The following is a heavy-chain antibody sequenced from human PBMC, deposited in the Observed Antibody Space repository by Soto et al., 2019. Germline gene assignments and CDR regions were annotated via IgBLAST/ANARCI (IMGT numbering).Heavy chain of an antibody. V-gene: IGHV3-21*01. CDR3: ARRSTDLKYYYYMDV. J-gene: IGHJ6*03. CDR1: GFTFSSYS. D-gene: IGHD4-4*01. Sequence: EVQLVESGGGLVKPGGSLRLSCAASGFTFSSYSMNWVRQAPGKGLEWVSSISSSSSYIYYADSVKGRFTISRDNAKNSLYLQMNSLRAEDTAVYYCARRSTDLKYYYYMDVWGKGTTVTVSS. CDR2: ISSSSSYI.